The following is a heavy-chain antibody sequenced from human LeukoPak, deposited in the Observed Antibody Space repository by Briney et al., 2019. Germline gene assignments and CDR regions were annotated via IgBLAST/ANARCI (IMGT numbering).Heavy chain of an antibody. CDR2: IWYDGSNK. Sequence: GGSLRLSCAASGFTFSSYGMHWVRQAPGKGLEWVAVIWYDGSNKYYADSVKGRFTISRDNSKNTLYLQMNSLRAEDTAVYYCAREYSSSWYPVMDVWGQGTTVTVSS. D-gene: IGHD6-13*01. V-gene: IGHV3-33*01. CDR3: AREYSSSWYPVMDV. J-gene: IGHJ6*02. CDR1: GFTFSSYG.